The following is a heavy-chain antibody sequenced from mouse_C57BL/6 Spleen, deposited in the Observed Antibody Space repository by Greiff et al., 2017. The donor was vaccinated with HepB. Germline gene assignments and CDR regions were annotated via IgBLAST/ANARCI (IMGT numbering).Heavy chain of an antibody. CDR3: ARGTTVVAPRYFDV. V-gene: IGHV1-81*01. Sequence: QVQLQQSGAELARPGASVKLSCKASGYTFTSYGISWVKQRTGQGLEWIGEIYPRSGNTYYNEKFKGKATLTADKSSSTAYMELRSLTSEDSAVYFWARGTTVVAPRYFDVWGTGTTVTVSS. J-gene: IGHJ1*03. CDR2: IYPRSGNT. CDR1: GYTFTSYG. D-gene: IGHD1-1*01.